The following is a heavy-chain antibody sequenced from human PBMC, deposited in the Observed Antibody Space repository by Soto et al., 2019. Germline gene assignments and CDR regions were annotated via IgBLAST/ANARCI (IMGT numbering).Heavy chain of an antibody. D-gene: IGHD6-13*01. CDR2: IVVGSGNT. J-gene: IGHJ4*02. V-gene: IGHV1-58*01. Sequence: SVKVSCKTSGFLLTSSAVQWVRQARGQRLEWMGMIVVGSGNTDYAQKFHGRVTMTRDTSTSTVYMELSSLRSEDTAVYYCAREGERVPGYSSSWYDYWGQGTLVTVSS. CDR3: AREGERVPGYSSSWYDY. CDR1: GFLLTSSA.